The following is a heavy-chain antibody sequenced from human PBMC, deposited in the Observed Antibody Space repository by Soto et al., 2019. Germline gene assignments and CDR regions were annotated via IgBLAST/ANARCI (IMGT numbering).Heavy chain of an antibody. Sequence: PRASVKVSCKASGYTFINFFIHWVRQAPGQGLEWVGIINPSGGATTYPQKFQGRVTMTRDTSTSTVYMDVSSLRFDDTAVYYCARSHCSGGSCYLGAFDIWGQGTMVTVS. CDR2: INPSGGAT. CDR1: GYTFINFF. D-gene: IGHD2-15*01. CDR3: ARSHCSGGSCYLGAFDI. J-gene: IGHJ3*02. V-gene: IGHV1-46*01.